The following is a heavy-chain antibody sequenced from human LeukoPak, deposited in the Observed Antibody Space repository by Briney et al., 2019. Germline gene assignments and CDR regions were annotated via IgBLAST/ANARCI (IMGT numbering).Heavy chain of an antibody. V-gene: IGHV3-48*03. D-gene: IGHD5/OR15-5a*01. Sequence: PGGSLRLSCAASGFTFSSYEMNWVRQAPGKGLEWVSYISSSGSTIYYADSVKGRSTISRDNAKNSLYLQMNSLRAEDTAVYYCARSRLPNWFDPWGQGTLVTVSS. CDR3: ARSRLPNWFDP. CDR2: ISSSGSTI. CDR1: GFTFSSYE. J-gene: IGHJ5*02.